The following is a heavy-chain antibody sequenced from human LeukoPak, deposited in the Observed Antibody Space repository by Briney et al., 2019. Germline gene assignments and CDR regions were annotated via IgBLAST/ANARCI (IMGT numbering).Heavy chain of an antibody. Sequence: SVKVSFTASVGTFISYAISWVRQAPGQGLEWMGRIIPILGIANYAQKFQGRVTITADKSTSTAYMELSSLRSEDTAVYYCARGSLAFFSIDYWGQGTLVTVSS. CDR2: IIPILGIA. V-gene: IGHV1-69*04. CDR1: VGTFISYA. D-gene: IGHD2/OR15-2a*01. J-gene: IGHJ4*02. CDR3: ARGSLAFFSIDY.